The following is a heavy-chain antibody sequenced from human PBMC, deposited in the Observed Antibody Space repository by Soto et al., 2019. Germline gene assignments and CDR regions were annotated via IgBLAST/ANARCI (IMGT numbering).Heavy chain of an antibody. CDR3: ARGKGMEENYYYYGLDI. CDR2: INGGTGQT. D-gene: IGHD1-1*01. Sequence: DSVKVSCKASGYTFTTHSMHWVLQAPGQSLEWMGWINGGTGQTKHSQRFQGRVTITRDTSASTAYMELSSLRSEDTAVYYCARGKGMEENYYYYGLDIWGQGTTVT. CDR1: GYTFTTHS. J-gene: IGHJ6*02. V-gene: IGHV1-3*01.